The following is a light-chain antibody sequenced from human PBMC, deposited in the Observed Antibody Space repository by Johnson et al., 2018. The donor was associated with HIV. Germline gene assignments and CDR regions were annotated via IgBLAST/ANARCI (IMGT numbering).Light chain of an antibody. CDR2: DNN. CDR3: GTWASSLSAGV. Sequence: QSVLTQPPSVSAAPGQKVIISCSGGSSDIGNNYVSWYQQLPGTAPKLLIYDNNKRPSGIPDRFSGSKSGPSATLGITGLQTGDEADYYCGTWASSLSAGVFGTGTKVTVL. J-gene: IGLJ1*01. V-gene: IGLV1-51*01. CDR1: SSDIGNNY.